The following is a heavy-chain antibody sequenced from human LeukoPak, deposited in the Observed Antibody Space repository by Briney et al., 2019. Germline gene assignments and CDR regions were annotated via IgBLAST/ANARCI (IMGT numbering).Heavy chain of an antibody. Sequence: RPGGSLRLSCAASGFTFSTYAITWVRQGPGKGLEWVSAISGSGGSTYYADSVKGRFTISRDNSKNTLYLQMNSLRAEDTAVYYCAKELSGSYSPRVNWFDPWGQGTLVTVSS. CDR1: GFTFSTYA. CDR3: AKELSGSYSPRVNWFDP. V-gene: IGHV3-23*01. D-gene: IGHD1-26*01. CDR2: ISGSGGST. J-gene: IGHJ5*02.